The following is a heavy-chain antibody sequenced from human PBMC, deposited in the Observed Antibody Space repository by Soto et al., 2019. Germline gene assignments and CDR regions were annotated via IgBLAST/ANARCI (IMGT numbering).Heavy chain of an antibody. CDR2: IYYSGST. CDR3: ARVVVPAATLYYYYYMDV. V-gene: IGHV4-59*01. D-gene: IGHD2-2*01. Sequence: SETLSLTCTVSGGSISSYYWSWIRQPPGKGLEWIGYIYYSGSTNYNPSLKSRVTISVDTSKNQFSLKLSSVTAADTAVYYCARVVVPAATLYYYYYMDVWGKG. J-gene: IGHJ6*03. CDR1: GGSISSYY.